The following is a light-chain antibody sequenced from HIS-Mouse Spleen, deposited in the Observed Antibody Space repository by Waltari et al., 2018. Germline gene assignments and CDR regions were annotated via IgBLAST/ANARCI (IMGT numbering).Light chain of an antibody. CDR3: SSYTSSSTLV. CDR2: DVS. CDR1: SSDVGGYNY. V-gene: IGLV2-14*03. Sequence: QSALTQPASVSGSPGQSITISCTGTSSDVGGYNYVPWYQHHQGKAPKLMIYDVSNRPSGVSNRFSGSESGNTASLTISGLQAEDEADYYCSSYTSSSTLVFGTGTKVTVL. J-gene: IGLJ1*01.